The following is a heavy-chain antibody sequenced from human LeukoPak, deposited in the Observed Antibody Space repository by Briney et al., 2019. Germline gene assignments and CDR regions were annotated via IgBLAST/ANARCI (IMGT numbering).Heavy chain of an antibody. Sequence: GGSLRLSCAASGFTFSSYSMNWVRQAPGKGLEWVSSISSSSSYIYYADSVKGRFTISRDNAKNSLYLQMNSLRAEDTAVYYCARGQVAGTVGDAFDIWGQGTMVTVSS. V-gene: IGHV3-21*01. CDR1: GFTFSSYS. CDR2: ISSSSSYI. J-gene: IGHJ3*02. D-gene: IGHD6-19*01. CDR3: ARGQVAGTVGDAFDI.